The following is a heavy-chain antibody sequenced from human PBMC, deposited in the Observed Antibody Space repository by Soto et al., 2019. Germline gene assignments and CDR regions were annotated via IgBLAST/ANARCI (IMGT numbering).Heavy chain of an antibody. CDR1: CYSINSDDY. V-gene: IGHV4-38-2*02. CDR2: IYHSLST. D-gene: IGHD3-10*01. J-gene: IGHJ4*02. CDR3: ARKPYYASGRINLFAS. Sequence: TRSLTXTASCYSINSDDYCGWIRRPPGKGLEWMASIYHSLSTFYNPSLTSRVTISIDTSKNECGPRRTAVSAAEKATDYCARKPYYASGRINLFASWGQGTLVTVSS.